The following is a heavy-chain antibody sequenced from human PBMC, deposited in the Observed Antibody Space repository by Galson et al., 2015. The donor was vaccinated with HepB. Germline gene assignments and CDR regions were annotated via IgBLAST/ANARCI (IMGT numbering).Heavy chain of an antibody. CDR1: GFTFSRYD. Sequence: SLRLSCAASGFTFSRYDMHWVRLAPGKGLEWVAVISYDGNHKYNADSVKGRFTISRDNSKSTLYLQMNNLRADDTAVYYCATIPSAAGDFWGQGTLVTVSS. V-gene: IGHV3-30*03. J-gene: IGHJ4*02. CDR3: ATIPSAAGDF. CDR2: ISYDGNHK. D-gene: IGHD2-15*01.